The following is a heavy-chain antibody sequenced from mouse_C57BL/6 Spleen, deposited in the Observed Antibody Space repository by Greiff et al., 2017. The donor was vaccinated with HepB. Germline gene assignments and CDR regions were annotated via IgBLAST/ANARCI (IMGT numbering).Heavy chain of an antibody. CDR2: IYPGDGDT. D-gene: IGHD2-4*01. CDR1: GYAFSSSW. V-gene: IGHV1-82*01. J-gene: IGHJ4*01. Sequence: QVQLKESGPELVKPGASVKISCKASGYAFSSSWMNWVKQRPGKGLEWIGRIYPGDGDTNYNGKFKGKATLTADKSSSTAYMQLSSLTSEDSAVYFCTRSGGDYDNYYAMDYWGQGTSVTVSS. CDR3: TRSGGDYDNYYAMDY.